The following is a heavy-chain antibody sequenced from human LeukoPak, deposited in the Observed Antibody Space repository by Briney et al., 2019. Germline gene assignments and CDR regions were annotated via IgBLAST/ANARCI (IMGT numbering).Heavy chain of an antibody. V-gene: IGHV3-33*01. D-gene: IGHD3-22*01. CDR3: ARDNYDSSGYYYHYYYGMDV. CDR1: GFTFSSYG. Sequence: PGGSLRLSCAASGFTFSSYGMHWVRQAPGKGLEWVAVIWYDGSNKYYADSVKGRFTISRDNSKNTLYLRMNSLRAEDTAVYYCARDNYDSSGYYYHYYYGMDVWGQGTTVTVSS. J-gene: IGHJ6*02. CDR2: IWYDGSNK.